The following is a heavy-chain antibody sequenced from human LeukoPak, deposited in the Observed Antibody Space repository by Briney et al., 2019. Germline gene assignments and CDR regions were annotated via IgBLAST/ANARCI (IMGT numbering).Heavy chain of an antibody. CDR1: GFTFGDYA. V-gene: IGHV3-49*04. CDR3: TRADDYGAHFDY. Sequence: GGSLRLSCTASGFTFGDYAMSWVRQAPGKGLEWVGFIRSKAYGGTTEYAASVKGRFTISRDDSKSIAYLQMNSLKTEDTAVYYRTRADDYGAHFDYWGQGTLVTVSS. J-gene: IGHJ4*02. CDR2: IRSKAYGGTT. D-gene: IGHD4-17*01.